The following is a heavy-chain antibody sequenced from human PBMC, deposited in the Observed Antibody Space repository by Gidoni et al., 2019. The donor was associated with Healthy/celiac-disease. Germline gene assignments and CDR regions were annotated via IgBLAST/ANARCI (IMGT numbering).Heavy chain of an antibody. CDR2: SSWNSGSI. CDR1: GFTFDDYA. V-gene: IGHV3-9*01. D-gene: IGHD6-19*01. CDR3: AKGRIAVAGRGRTNYWYFDL. Sequence: EVQLVESGGGLVQPGRSLRLSCAASGFTFDDYAMHWVRQAPGKGLEWVSGSSWNSGSIGYADSVKGRFTISRDNAKNSLYLQMNSLRAEDTALYYCAKGRIAVAGRGRTNYWYFDLWGRGTLVTVSS. J-gene: IGHJ2*01.